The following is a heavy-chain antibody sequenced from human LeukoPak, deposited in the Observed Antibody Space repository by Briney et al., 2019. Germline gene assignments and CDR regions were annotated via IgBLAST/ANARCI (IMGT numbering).Heavy chain of an antibody. D-gene: IGHD1-20*01. CDR1: GFTFRTYS. J-gene: IGHJ4*02. CDR2: ISSHSIYI. CDR3: ATWTGITPY. V-gene: IGHV3-21*04. Sequence: GGSLRLSCAASGFTFRTYSMNWVRQAPGKGLEWVSTISSHSIYIYYADSVKGRFTISRDNAKNLLFLQMNSLRVEDTAVYYCATWTGITPYWGQGTLVTVSS.